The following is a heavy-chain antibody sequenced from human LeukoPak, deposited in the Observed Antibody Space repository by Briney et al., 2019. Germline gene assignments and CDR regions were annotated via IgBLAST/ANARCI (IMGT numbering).Heavy chain of an antibody. CDR3: ARDTPSQYYDWDYY. J-gene: IGHJ4*02. CDR1: GFTFSSYS. CDR2: ISSSSSYI. D-gene: IGHD3-22*01. V-gene: IGHV3-21*01. Sequence: SGGSLRLSCAASGFTFSSYSMNWVRQAPGKGLEWVSSISSSSSYIYYADSVKGRFTISRDNAKNSLYLQMNSLRAEDTAVYYCARDTPSQYYDWDYYWGQGTLVTVSS.